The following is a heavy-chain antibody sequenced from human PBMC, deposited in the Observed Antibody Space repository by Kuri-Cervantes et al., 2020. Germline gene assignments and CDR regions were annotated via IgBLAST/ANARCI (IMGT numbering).Heavy chain of an antibody. V-gene: IGHV4-39*07. J-gene: IGHJ4*02. CDR3: ARDNAAALDY. CDR2: IYYSGTT. D-gene: IGHD6-13*01. CDR1: GGAISSSSYS. Sequence: SETLSLTCTVSGGAISSSSYSWGWIRQPPGKGLEWIGQIYYSGTTQYTPSLKSRVTISIDRSRNQFSLRLSSVTAADTAVYYCARDNAAALDYWGQGTLVTVSS.